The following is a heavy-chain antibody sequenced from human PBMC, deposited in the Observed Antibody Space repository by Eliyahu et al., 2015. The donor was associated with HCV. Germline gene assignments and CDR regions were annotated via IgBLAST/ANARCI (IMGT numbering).Heavy chain of an antibody. CDR3: TRANCGGSYCYEGYYFDH. Sequence: EVQLVESGGHLVQPGRSLRLSCTASGFSXGDYGXGWFRQAPGKGLEWITFIRGKTYGERTEYAASVRGRFTISRDDSKGIAYLQMDSLKSEDTAVYYCTRANCGGSYCYEGYYFDHWGQGTQVTVSS. J-gene: IGHJ4*02. CDR1: GFSXGDYG. CDR2: IRGKTYGERT. V-gene: IGHV3-49*03. D-gene: IGHD2-2*01.